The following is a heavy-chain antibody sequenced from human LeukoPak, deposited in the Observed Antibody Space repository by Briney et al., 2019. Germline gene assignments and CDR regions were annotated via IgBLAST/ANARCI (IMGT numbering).Heavy chain of an antibody. J-gene: IGHJ6*02. CDR1: GFTLSSYG. D-gene: IGHD2-2*01. Sequence: PGRSLRLSCAASGFTLSSYGMHWVRQAPGKGLEWVAVIWYDGSNKYYADSVKGRFTISRDNSKNTLYLQMNSLRAEDTAVYYCARDLRCSSTSCYVPNYYGMDVWGQGTTVTVSS. V-gene: IGHV3-33*01. CDR2: IWYDGSNK. CDR3: ARDLRCSSTSCYVPNYYGMDV.